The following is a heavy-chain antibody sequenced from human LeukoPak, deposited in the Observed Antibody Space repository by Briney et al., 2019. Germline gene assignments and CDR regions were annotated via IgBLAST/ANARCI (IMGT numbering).Heavy chain of an antibody. Sequence: AGGSLRLSCAASGFTFSSYWMSWVRQAPGKGLEWVANIKQDGSEKYYVDSVKGRFTISRDNAKNSLYLQMNSLRAEDTAVYYCARDSKQWPVRRPLDYWGQGTLVTVSS. CDR2: IKQDGSEK. D-gene: IGHD6-19*01. CDR3: ARDSKQWPVRRPLDY. CDR1: GFTFSSYW. J-gene: IGHJ4*02. V-gene: IGHV3-7*01.